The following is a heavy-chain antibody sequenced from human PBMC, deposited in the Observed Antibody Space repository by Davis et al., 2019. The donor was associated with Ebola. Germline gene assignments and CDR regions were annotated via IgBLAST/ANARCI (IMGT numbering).Heavy chain of an antibody. CDR3: AREGYYYDSSGYSVYFDY. CDR2: IKQDGSEK. D-gene: IGHD3-22*01. Sequence: GGSLRLSCAASGFTFSSYWMSWVRQAPGKGLEWVANIKQDGSEKYYVDSVKGRFTISRDNAKNSLYLQMNSLRAEDTAVYYCAREGYYYDSSGYSVYFDYWGQGTLVTVSS. J-gene: IGHJ4*02. CDR1: GFTFSSYW. V-gene: IGHV3-7*01.